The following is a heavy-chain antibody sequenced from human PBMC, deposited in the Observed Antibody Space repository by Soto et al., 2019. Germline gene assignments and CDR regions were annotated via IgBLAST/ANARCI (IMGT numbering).Heavy chain of an antibody. V-gene: IGHV4-59*01. D-gene: IGHD3-3*01. CDR1: GGSISSYY. CDR3: ARVRDFWSEAHGRGMDV. J-gene: IGHJ6*04. Sequence: SETLSLTCTVSGGSISSYYWSWIRQPPGKGLEWIGYIYYSGSTNYNPSLKSRVTISVDTSKNQFSLKLSSVTAADTAVYYCARVRDFWSEAHGRGMDVWGKGTTVTVSS. CDR2: IYYSGST.